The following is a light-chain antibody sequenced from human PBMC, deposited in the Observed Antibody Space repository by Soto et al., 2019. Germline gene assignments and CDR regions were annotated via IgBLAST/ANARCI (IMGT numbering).Light chain of an antibody. CDR1: QSISTN. Sequence: TQSPATLSVSPGERVSLSCRASQSISTNLAWYQQKPGQAPRLVIYGASNRATGIPDRFSGSGSGTDFTLTISRLESEDFAVYYCQHYGSSPITFGQGTRLEIK. J-gene: IGKJ5*01. CDR3: QHYGSSPIT. CDR2: GAS. V-gene: IGKV3-20*01.